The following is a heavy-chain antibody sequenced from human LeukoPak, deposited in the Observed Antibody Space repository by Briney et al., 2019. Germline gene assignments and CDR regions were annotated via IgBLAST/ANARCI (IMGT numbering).Heavy chain of an antibody. D-gene: IGHD2-15*01. V-gene: IGHV3-64D*09. Sequence: GGSLRLSCSASGFTFSSYAMHWVRQVPGKGLEYVSTISSYGGSTYYADSVKDRFTISRDNSKNTLYLQMSSLRAEDTAVYYCARDQSLLYFDYWGQGTLVTVSS. CDR1: GFTFSSYA. CDR3: ARDQSLLYFDY. J-gene: IGHJ4*02. CDR2: ISSYGGST.